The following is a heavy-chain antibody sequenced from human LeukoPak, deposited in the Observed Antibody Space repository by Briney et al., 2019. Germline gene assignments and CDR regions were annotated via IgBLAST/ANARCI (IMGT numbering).Heavy chain of an antibody. CDR1: GYTFITYG. V-gene: IGHV1-18*01. CDR2: ISAYNSNT. Sequence: ASVTVSFMSSGYTFITYGSSWVRQARGQGGEGMAWISAYNSNTHNLQKFQAPVTMTTDTSTSTAYMELKSLRSDDTAVYYCARDPRKTYSSGWYYFDYWGQGTLVTVSS. J-gene: IGHJ4*02. D-gene: IGHD6-19*01. CDR3: ARDPRKTYSSGWYYFDY.